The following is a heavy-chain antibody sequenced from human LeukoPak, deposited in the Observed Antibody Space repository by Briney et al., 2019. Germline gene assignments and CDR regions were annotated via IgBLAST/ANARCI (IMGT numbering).Heavy chain of an antibody. J-gene: IGHJ6*02. CDR3: ARDPYHYGSGSPHGMDV. CDR2: INPNSGGT. CDR1: GYSFTGYY. V-gene: IGHV1-2*02. Sequence: ASVKVSCKASGYSFTGYYMHWVRQAPGQGVEWMGWINPNSGGTNYAQKFQGRVIMTRDTSISTAFMELSSLRSDDTAVYYCARDPYHYGSGSPHGMDVWGQGTTVTVSS. D-gene: IGHD3-10*01.